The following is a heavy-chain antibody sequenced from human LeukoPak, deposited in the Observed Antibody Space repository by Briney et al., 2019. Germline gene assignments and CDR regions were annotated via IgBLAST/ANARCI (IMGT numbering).Heavy chain of an antibody. CDR2: ISSSSSYI. V-gene: IGHV3-21*04. CDR1: GFTFSSYS. J-gene: IGHJ5*02. Sequence: PGGSLRLSCAASGFTFSSYSLNWVRQAPGKGLEWVSSISSSSSYIYYADSVKGRFTISRDDGQNFLYLQMNSLTVEDTAVYYCARRNWFDPWGQGTLVTVSS. CDR3: ARRNWFDP.